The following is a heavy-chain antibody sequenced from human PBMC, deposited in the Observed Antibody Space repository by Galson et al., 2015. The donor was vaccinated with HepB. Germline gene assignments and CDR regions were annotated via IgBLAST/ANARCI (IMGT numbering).Heavy chain of an antibody. Sequence: SLRLSCAASGFTFSSYRMTWVRQAPGKGLEWVANIKQDGSEKYYVDTVKGRFTISRDNAKNSLYLQMNSLRAEDTAVYFCAKGYYGSVNYYYFDYWGQGTLVTVSS. J-gene: IGHJ4*02. V-gene: IGHV3-7*05. CDR2: IKQDGSEK. CDR1: GFTFSSYR. CDR3: AKGYYGSVNYYYFDY. D-gene: IGHD3-10*01.